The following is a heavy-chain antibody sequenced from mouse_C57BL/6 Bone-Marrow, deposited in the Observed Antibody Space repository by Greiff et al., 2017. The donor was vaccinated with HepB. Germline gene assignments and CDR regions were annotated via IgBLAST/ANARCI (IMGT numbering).Heavy chain of an antibody. CDR1: GFTFSDYY. J-gene: IGHJ3*01. Sequence: EVQLVESGGGLVQPGGSLKLSCAASGFTFSDYYMYWVRQTPEKRLEWVAYISNGGGSTYYPDTVKGRFTISRDNAKNTLYLQMSRLKSEDTAMYYCARGGAWFAYWGQGTLVTVSA. CDR3: ARGGAWFAY. V-gene: IGHV5-12*01. CDR2: ISNGGGST.